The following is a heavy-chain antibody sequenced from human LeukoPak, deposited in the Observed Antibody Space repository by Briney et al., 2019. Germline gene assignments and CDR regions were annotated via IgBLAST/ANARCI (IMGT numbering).Heavy chain of an antibody. CDR3: TTILKWELRYYFDI. J-gene: IGHJ4*02. V-gene: IGHV3-15*01. Sequence: PGDSLRLSCATSGLTFTSAWLSSARHVPGQRPDWLAPLRPKTDAEATDYAAPVKGRFTVSRDDSKSTLYLQMNSLKTEDTAVYYCTTILKWELRYYFDIWGQGTLVTVSS. D-gene: IGHD1-26*01. CDR2: LRPKTDAEAT. CDR1: GLTFTSAW.